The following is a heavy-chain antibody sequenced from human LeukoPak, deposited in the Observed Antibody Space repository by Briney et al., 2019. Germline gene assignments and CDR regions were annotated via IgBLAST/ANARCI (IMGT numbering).Heavy chain of an antibody. CDR2: INPNSGGT. CDR1: GYTFTGYY. J-gene: IGHJ4*02. CDR3: ATSSYGFWSGTPRSPDY. V-gene: IGHV1-2*02. Sequence: ASVKVSCKASGYTFTGYYMHWVRQAPGQGLEWMGWINPNSGGTNYAQKFQGRVTMTRDTSISTAYMELSRLRSDDTAVYYCATSSYGFWSGTPRSPDYWGQGTLVTVSS. D-gene: IGHD3-3*01.